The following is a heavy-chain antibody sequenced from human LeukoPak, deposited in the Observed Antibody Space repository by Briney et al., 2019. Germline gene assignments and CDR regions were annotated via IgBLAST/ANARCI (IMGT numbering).Heavy chain of an antibody. CDR2: ISGSSDAI. CDR1: GFTFSGYS. CDR3: AREATQPDY. J-gene: IGHJ4*02. Sequence: GGSLRLSCTGSGFTFSGYSMNWVRQAPGKGLEWVSAISGSSDAIYYADSVKGRFTISRDNAKNSLYLQMNSLRAEDTAVYYCAREATQPDYWGQGTLVTVSS. V-gene: IGHV3-21*01.